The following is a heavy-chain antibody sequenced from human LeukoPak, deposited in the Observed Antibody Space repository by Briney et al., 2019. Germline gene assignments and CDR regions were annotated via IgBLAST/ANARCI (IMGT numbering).Heavy chain of an antibody. J-gene: IGHJ4*02. CDR2: INPNSGGT. CDR1: GYTFTGYY. V-gene: IGHV1-2*02. D-gene: IGHD2-15*01. Sequence: ASVKVSCTASGYTFTGYYMHWVRQAPGQGLEWMGWINPNSGGTNYAQKFQGRVTMTRDTSISTAYMELSRLRSDDTAVYYCARERTLTSCYDYWGQGTLVTVSS. CDR3: ARERTLTSCYDY.